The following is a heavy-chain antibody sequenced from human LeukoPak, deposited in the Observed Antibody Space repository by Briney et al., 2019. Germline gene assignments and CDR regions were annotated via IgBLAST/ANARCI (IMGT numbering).Heavy chain of an antibody. CDR3: ARAVGFSGSYDEAFDI. V-gene: IGHV4-39*07. Sequence: SETLSLTCTVSGGSISSSSYYWGWIRQPPGKGLEWIGSIYYSGSTYYNPSLKSRDTISVDTSKNQFSLKLSSVTAADTAVYYCARAVGFSGSYDEAFDIWGQGTMVTVSS. D-gene: IGHD1-26*01. CDR1: GGSISSSSYY. J-gene: IGHJ3*02. CDR2: IYYSGST.